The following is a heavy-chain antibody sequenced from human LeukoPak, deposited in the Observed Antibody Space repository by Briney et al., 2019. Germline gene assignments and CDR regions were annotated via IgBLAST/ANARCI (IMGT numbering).Heavy chain of an antibody. V-gene: IGHV2-70*04. CDR3: ARSPTKYCSGGSCYGAFDY. CDR2: IAWADAQ. D-gene: IGHD2-15*01. J-gene: IGHJ4*02. Sequence: SGPTLVNPPQTLTLTCTFSGFSLRTGGMRVSWIRQPPGKALEWLSRIAWADAQFYSTPLKTRLTISKDTSKNQVVLTMTNMDPVDAATYYCARSPTKYCSGGSCYGAFDYWGQGTLVTVSS. CDR1: GFSLRTGGMR.